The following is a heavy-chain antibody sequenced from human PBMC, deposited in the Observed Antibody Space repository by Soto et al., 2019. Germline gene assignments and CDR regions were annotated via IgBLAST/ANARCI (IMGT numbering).Heavy chain of an antibody. CDR3: ARHPKAVAGSRPSFDY. CDR1: GGSISSSSYY. J-gene: IGHJ4*02. D-gene: IGHD6-19*01. V-gene: IGHV4-39*01. Sequence: QLQLQESGPGLVKPSETLSLTCTVSGGSISSSSYYWGWIRQPPGKGLEWIGSIYYSGSTYYNPSLKSRVTISVDTSKNQFSLKLSSVTAADTAVYYCARHPKAVAGSRPSFDYWGQGTLVTVSS. CDR2: IYYSGST.